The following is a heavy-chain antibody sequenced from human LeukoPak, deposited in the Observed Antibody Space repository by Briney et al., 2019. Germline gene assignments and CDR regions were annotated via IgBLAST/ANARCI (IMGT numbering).Heavy chain of an antibody. D-gene: IGHD2-2*01. J-gene: IGHJ4*02. CDR1: GYTFTSYG. V-gene: IGHV1-18*04. CDR2: ISAYNGNT. Sequence: RASVKVSCKASGYTFTSYGISWVRQAPGHRLEWIGWISAYNGNTNYAQKLQGRVTMTTDTSTSTAYMELRSLRSDDTAVYYCARDRCSSTSCYLDYWGQGTLVTVSS. CDR3: ARDRCSSTSCYLDY.